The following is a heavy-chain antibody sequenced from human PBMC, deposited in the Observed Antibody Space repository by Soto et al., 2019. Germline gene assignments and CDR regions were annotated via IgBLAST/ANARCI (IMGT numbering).Heavy chain of an antibody. CDR1: GFTFASYV. Sequence: GGSLRLSCAGSGFTFASYVMTWVRQAPGKGLEWVSSISATGGSTYYAGSVKGRFTISRDNSKNTLFLQMNSLRAEDTAIYYCANAEHPRRSIGFDYWGQGTPVTVSS. V-gene: IGHV3-23*01. D-gene: IGHD3-16*02. J-gene: IGHJ4*02. CDR3: ANAEHPRRSIGFDY. CDR2: ISATGGST.